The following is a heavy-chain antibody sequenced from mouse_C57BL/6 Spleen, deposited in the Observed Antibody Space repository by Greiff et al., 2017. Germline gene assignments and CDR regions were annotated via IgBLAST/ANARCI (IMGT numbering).Heavy chain of an antibody. CDR1: GYTFTDYY. J-gene: IGHJ3*01. CDR3: AGNPWFAY. Sequence: QVQLQQSGAELVRPGASVKLSCKASGYTFTDYYINWVKQRPGQGLEWIARIYPGSGNTYYNEKFKGKATLTAEKSSSTAYMQLSSLTSEDSAVYFCAGNPWFAYWGQGTLVTVAA. CDR2: IYPGSGNT. V-gene: IGHV1-76*01.